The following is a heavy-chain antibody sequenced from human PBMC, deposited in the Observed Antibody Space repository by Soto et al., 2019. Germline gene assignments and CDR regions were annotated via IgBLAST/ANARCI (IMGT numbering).Heavy chain of an antibody. CDR3: AREAGGGYDHRWFDP. CDR1: GGSISSSGYY. Sequence: QVQLQESGPGLVKPSQTLSLTCTVSGGSISSSGYYWSWIRQHPGKGLEWIGYIYDSGSTYYNPSLKSRVTISVDTSKNPCSLKLSSVTAADTAVYYCAREAGGGYDHRWFDPWGQGTLVTVSS. J-gene: IGHJ5*02. V-gene: IGHV4-31*03. CDR2: IYDSGST. D-gene: IGHD5-12*01.